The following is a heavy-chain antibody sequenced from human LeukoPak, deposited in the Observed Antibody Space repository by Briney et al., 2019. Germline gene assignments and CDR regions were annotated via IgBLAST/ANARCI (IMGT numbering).Heavy chain of an antibody. Sequence: GGSLRLSCAASGFTFSTYTMNWVRQAPGKGLEWVSYISSGSGTIFYADSVKGRFTVSRDNAKNSLYLQMNSLRAEDTAVYYCARGYSYRYDRFDPWGQGTLVTVSS. J-gene: IGHJ5*02. CDR3: ARGYSYRYDRFDP. CDR2: ISSGSGTI. CDR1: GFTFSTYT. D-gene: IGHD5-18*01. V-gene: IGHV3-48*01.